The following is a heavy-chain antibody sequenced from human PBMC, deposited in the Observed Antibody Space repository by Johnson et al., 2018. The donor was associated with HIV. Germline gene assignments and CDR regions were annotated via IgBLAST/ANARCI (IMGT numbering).Heavy chain of an antibody. V-gene: IGHV3-48*04. CDR1: GFTFSNYA. CDR2: ISSRDSTI. CDR3: ARRRVAGDDAFDM. Sequence: EVQLVESGGGVVQPGRSLRLSCAASGFTFSNYAMHWVRQAPGKGLEWVSYISSRDSTIYYADSVKGQFTISRDNAKNSLYIQMNRLRVEDTAVYYCARRRVAGDDAFDMWGQGTMVSVSS. J-gene: IGHJ3*02. D-gene: IGHD6-19*01.